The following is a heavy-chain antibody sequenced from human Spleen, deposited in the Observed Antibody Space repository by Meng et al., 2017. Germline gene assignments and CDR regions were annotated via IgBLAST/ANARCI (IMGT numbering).Heavy chain of an antibody. V-gene: IGHV4-61*01. D-gene: IGHD3-3*01. Sequence: QVQLQGPGPGLVKPSQTLSLTCTVSGGSVSSSSNYWSWIRQPPGKGLEWIGYIYHSGSTNYNPSLKSRVTISVDTSKNQFSLRLSSVTAADTAVYYCARGIRFLEWLGWFDPWGQGTLVTVSS. CDR1: GGSVSSSSNY. CDR3: ARGIRFLEWLGWFDP. CDR2: IYHSGST. J-gene: IGHJ5*02.